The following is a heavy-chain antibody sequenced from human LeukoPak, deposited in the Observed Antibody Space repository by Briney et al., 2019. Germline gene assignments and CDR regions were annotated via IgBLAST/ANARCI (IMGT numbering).Heavy chain of an antibody. D-gene: IGHD3-3*01. J-gene: IGHJ5*02. V-gene: IGHV4-59*01. CDR2: IYYSGST. CDR3: ARALGGDLWSGYYNNWFDP. CDR1: GDSISTYY. Sequence: SETLSLTCTVSGDSISTYYWSWIRQPPGKGLEWIGYIYYSGSTNYNPSLKSRVTISVDTSKNQFSLKLSSVTAADTAVYYCARALGGDLWSGYYNNWFDPWGQGTLVTVSS.